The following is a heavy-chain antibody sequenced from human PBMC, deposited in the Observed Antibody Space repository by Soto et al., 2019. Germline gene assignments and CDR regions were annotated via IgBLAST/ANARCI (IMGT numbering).Heavy chain of an antibody. CDR2: IYYSGST. Sequence: QVQLQESGPGLVKPSQTLSLTCTVSGGSISSGGYYWSWIRQHPGKGLEWIGYIYYSGSTYYNPCLTRRVXXSXDXXKNQFSLKLSSVTAADTAVYYCAREVVGATSWFDPWGQGTLVTVSS. J-gene: IGHJ5*02. CDR1: GGSISSGGYY. V-gene: IGHV4-31*03. D-gene: IGHD1-26*01. CDR3: AREVVGATSWFDP.